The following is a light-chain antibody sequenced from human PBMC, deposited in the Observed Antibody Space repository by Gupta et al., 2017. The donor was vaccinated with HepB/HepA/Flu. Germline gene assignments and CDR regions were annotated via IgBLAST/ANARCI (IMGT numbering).Light chain of an antibody. CDR2: YDS. V-gene: IGLV3-21*04. J-gene: IGLJ2*01. CDR3: QVSDSSSDVV. CDR1: NLGSKS. Sequence: SYVLTPPPSVSVAPGTTARITCGGNNLGSKSVHGYQQKPVQAPVLVIYYDSDRPSGSPGRFSGSNSGNTATLTISRVEAGDEADYYCQVSDSSSDVVFGGGTKLTVL.